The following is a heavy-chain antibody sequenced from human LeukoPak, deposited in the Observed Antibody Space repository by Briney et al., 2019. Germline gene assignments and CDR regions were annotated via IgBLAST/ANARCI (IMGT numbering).Heavy chain of an antibody. Sequence: GSLRLSCAASGFTFSRYWMSWVRQAPGKGLEWVANIKQDGSEIYYVDSVKGRFTISRDNAKNSLYLQMNSLRAEDTAVYYCARDDAWASDYWGQGTLVTVSS. CDR2: IKQDGSEI. CDR3: ARDDAWASDY. V-gene: IGHV3-7*01. J-gene: IGHJ4*02. D-gene: IGHD7-27*01. CDR1: GFTFSRYW.